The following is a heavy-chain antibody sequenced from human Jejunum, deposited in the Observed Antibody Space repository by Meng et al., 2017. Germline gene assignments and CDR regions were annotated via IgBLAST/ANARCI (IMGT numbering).Heavy chain of an antibody. CDR2: INDSGST. V-gene: IGHV4-34*01. CDR3: ARGNEYSNYGADF. D-gene: IGHD4-11*01. CDR1: GGSISDYY. J-gene: IGHJ4*02. Sequence: QVKLQQWGPGLLKPSETLSRTCAVYGGSISDYYWTWIRQPPGKGLEWIGEINDSGSTNYNPSLKRRITISVDTSKGQFYLRVSSVTAADTAVYYCARGNEYSNYGADFWGQGTLVTVSS.